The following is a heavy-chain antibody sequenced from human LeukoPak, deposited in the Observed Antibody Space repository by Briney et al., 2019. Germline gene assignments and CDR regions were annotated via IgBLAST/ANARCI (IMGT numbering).Heavy chain of an antibody. J-gene: IGHJ4*02. D-gene: IGHD3-16*02. CDR2: IKSKTDGGTT. CDR1: GFTFSNAW. Sequence: GGSLRLSCAASGFTFSNAWMSWVRQAPGKGLEWVGRIKSKTDGGTTDYAAPVKGRFTISRDDSKNTLYLQMNSLKTEDTAVYYCMVGHDYVWGSYRPTFDYWGQGTLVTVSS. CDR3: MVGHDYVWGSYRPTFDY. V-gene: IGHV3-15*01.